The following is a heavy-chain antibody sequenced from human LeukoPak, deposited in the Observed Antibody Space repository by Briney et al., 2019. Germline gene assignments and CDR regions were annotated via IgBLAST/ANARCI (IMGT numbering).Heavy chain of an antibody. Sequence: PGGSLRLSCAASGFTFRSYDMHWVRQATGKGLEWVSGIGTAGEIYYPGSVKGRFTISRDNSKNTLYLQMGSLRAEDMAVYYCARGPEPVWFGEYRFDYWGQGTLVTVSS. CDR3: ARGPEPVWFGEYRFDY. CDR1: GFTFRSYD. V-gene: IGHV3-13*01. CDR2: IGTAGEI. D-gene: IGHD3-10*01. J-gene: IGHJ4*02.